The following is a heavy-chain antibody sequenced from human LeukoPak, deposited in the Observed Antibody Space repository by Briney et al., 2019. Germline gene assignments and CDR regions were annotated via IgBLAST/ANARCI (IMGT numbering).Heavy chain of an antibody. J-gene: IGHJ6*03. Sequence: SETLSLTCTVSGGSISSSHYYWGWIRQSPGKGLEWIGSIYYSGTTYYNPSLESRVTISDDTSKTSFSLMLTSRTAAATAVYYCARQSSDYYYYYIDVWGEGTRSSSP. CDR2: IYYSGTT. CDR1: GGSISSSHYY. V-gene: IGHV4-39*01. CDR3: ARQSSDYYYYYIDV.